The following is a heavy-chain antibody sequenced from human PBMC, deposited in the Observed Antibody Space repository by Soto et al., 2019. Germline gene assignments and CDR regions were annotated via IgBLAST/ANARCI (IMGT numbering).Heavy chain of an antibody. V-gene: IGHV3-30*18. Sequence: QVQLVESGGGVVQPGGSLRVSCAASGFSFSSYAMHWVRQAPGKGLERVAGITYDGSNKYYADSVKGRFTVSRDTSKNTLFLQMNSLRVEDTAVYHCAKDLWPERGGGSPLDYWGQGTLVTVSS. CDR1: GFSFSSYA. D-gene: IGHD3-10*01. CDR3: AKDLWPERGGGSPLDY. J-gene: IGHJ4*02. CDR2: ITYDGSNK.